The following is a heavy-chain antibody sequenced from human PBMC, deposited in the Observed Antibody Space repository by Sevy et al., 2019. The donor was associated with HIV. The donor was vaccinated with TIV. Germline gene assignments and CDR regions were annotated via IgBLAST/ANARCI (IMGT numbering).Heavy chain of an antibody. V-gene: IGHV3-30*03. Sequence: GGSLRLSCAASGFTFSDFGMHWVRQAPGKGLEWVAVISFHETIKFYAESVKGRFTISRDNSKNTLYLEMNSLRAEDTAVYYCASALSGYDSSGYTDYWGQGTLVTVSS. CDR1: GFTFSDFG. D-gene: IGHD3-22*01. CDR3: ASALSGYDSSGYTDY. J-gene: IGHJ4*02. CDR2: ISFHETIK.